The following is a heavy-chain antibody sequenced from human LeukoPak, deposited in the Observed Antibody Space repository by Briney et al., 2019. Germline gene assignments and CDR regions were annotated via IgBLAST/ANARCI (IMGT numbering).Heavy chain of an antibody. Sequence: GESLKISCKGSGYSFISYWIGWVRQMPGKGLEWMGIIYPGDSDTRYSPSFQGQVTISADKSISTAYLQWSSLKASDTAIYYCARRVAVAGRDFGMDVWGQGTTVTVSS. V-gene: IGHV5-51*01. CDR3: ARRVAVAGRDFGMDV. J-gene: IGHJ6*02. D-gene: IGHD6-19*01. CDR2: IYPGDSDT. CDR1: GYSFISYW.